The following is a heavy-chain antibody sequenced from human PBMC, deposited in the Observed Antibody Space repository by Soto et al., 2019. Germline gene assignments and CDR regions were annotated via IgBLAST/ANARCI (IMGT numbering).Heavy chain of an antibody. Sequence: QVQLQESGPGLVKPSQTLSLTCTVSGDSISSGGYYWSWIRQHPGKGLEWIGCIYYSGSTYYTPSIKCRVTLSVDTSKNQFALKLSSVTAADTAVYCCERDPGVGWFDPWGQGTLVTVSS. J-gene: IGHJ5*02. D-gene: IGHD1-26*01. CDR3: ERDPGVGWFDP. CDR2: IYYSGST. CDR1: GDSISSGGYY. V-gene: IGHV4-31*03.